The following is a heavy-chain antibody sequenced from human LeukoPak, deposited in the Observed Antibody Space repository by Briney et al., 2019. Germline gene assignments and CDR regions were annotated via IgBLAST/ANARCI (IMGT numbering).Heavy chain of an antibody. V-gene: IGHV3-11*01. Sequence: GGSLTLSCPASGFTFSDYYMSWIRQAPGNGLEWVSYISSSGSTMDYADSVKGRFTISRDNAKNSLYLQMNSLRAEDTAVYYCGRDRRAMSSYGYSWGQGTLVTVS. CDR2: ISSSGSTM. CDR1: GFTFSDYY. J-gene: IGHJ4*02. CDR3: GRDRRAMSSYGYS. D-gene: IGHD5-18*01.